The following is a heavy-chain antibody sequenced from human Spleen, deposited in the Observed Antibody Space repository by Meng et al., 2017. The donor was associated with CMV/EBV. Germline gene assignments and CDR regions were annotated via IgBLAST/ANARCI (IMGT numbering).Heavy chain of an antibody. CDR1: GFTFDDYT. Sequence: GESLKISCAASGFTFDDYTMHWVRQAPGKGLEWVSLISWDGGSTYYADSVKGRFTISRDNSKNSLYLQMNSLRTEGTALYYCAKDRSGSYHYEIDYWGQGTLVTVSS. J-gene: IGHJ4*02. V-gene: IGHV3-43*01. D-gene: IGHD1-26*01. CDR3: AKDRSGSYHYEIDY. CDR2: ISWDGGST.